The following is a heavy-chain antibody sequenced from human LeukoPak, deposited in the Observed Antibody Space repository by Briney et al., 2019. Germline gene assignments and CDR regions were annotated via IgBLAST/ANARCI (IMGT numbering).Heavy chain of an antibody. V-gene: IGHV4-38-2*01. J-gene: IGHJ4*02. CDR3: ARPNSSSWYYFDN. CDR2: MYHRGST. CDR1: GYSISSGYY. D-gene: IGHD6-13*01. Sequence: KPSETLSLTCAVSGYSISSGYYWGWIRQPPGKGLEWIGSMYHRGSTYYNPSLKSRVTISVDTSKNQFSLKLSSVTAADTAVYYCARPNSSSWYYFDNWGQGTLVTVSS.